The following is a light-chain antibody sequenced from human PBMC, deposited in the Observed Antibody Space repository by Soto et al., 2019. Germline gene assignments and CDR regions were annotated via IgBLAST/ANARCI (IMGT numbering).Light chain of an antibody. J-gene: IGKJ3*01. Sequence: EIVLTQSPDTLSLSPGKRATLSCSASQSVSSSLAWYQQKPGQAPRLLIYDASNRATGIPARFSGSGSGTDITLTISSLEPEDFAVYYCQQRTNWPPEVTFGPGTKVDIK. V-gene: IGKV3-11*01. CDR2: DAS. CDR1: QSVSSS. CDR3: QQRTNWPPEVT.